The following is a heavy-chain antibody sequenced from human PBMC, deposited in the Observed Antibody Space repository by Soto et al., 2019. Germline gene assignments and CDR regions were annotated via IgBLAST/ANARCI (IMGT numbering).Heavy chain of an antibody. J-gene: IGHJ4*02. CDR3: ARGDFYDSWTGSSPFDY. CDR2: IKSDGSSA. Sequence: EVQLVESGGGLVQPGGSQRLSCAASGFAFSSHWMHWVRQAPGKGLVWVSSIKSDGSSATYADSVKGRFTISRDNAKNTLYLQMNSLRAEDTAIYYCARGDFYDSWTGSSPFDYWGQGTLATVSS. D-gene: IGHD3-3*01. CDR1: GFAFSSHW. V-gene: IGHV3-74*01.